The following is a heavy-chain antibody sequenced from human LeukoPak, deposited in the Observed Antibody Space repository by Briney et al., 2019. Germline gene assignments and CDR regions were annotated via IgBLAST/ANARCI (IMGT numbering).Heavy chain of an antibody. Sequence: GGSLRLSCAASGFTFSRYSMNWVRQAPGKGLEWVSYIRDNSDTIYYADSVKGRFTVSRDNAKNSLYLQMDSLRAEDTAVYYCARSTGSYYSWGQGTLVTVPS. D-gene: IGHD1-26*01. CDR1: GFTFSRYS. J-gene: IGHJ4*02. CDR2: IRDNSDTI. CDR3: ARSTGSYYS. V-gene: IGHV3-48*01.